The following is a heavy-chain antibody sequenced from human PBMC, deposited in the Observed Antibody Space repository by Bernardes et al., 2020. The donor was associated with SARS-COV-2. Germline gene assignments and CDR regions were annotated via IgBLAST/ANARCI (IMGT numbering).Heavy chain of an antibody. CDR3: ARRRYGDFGVDV. V-gene: IGHV5-51*01. Sequence: GESLKISCKGSDYPFTNYWIGLVRQMPGKGLEWMGIIYPGYSDTKYSPSFQGRVTISADKSVNTAYLQWSSLKASDTAIYYCARRRYGDFGVDVWGQGTTVTVSS. CDR2: IYPGYSDT. CDR1: DYPFTNYW. D-gene: IGHD4-17*01. J-gene: IGHJ6*02.